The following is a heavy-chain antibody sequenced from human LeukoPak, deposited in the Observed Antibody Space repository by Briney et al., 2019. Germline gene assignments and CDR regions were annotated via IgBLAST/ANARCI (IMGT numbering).Heavy chain of an antibody. J-gene: IGHJ4*02. Sequence: PGGSLRLSCAASGFTFSSYGMHWVRQAPGKGLEWVAFIRYDGSNKYYADSVKGRFTISRDNSKNTLYLQMNSLRAEDTAVYYCAKSPKRWLRNPIDYWGQGTLVTVSS. CDR2: IRYDGSNK. V-gene: IGHV3-30*02. CDR3: AKSPKRWLRNPIDY. D-gene: IGHD5-24*01. CDR1: GFTFSSYG.